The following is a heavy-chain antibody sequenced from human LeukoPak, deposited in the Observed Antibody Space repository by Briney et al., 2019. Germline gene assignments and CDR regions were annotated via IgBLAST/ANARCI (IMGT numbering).Heavy chain of an antibody. Sequence: SETLSLTCAVYGGSFSGYYWSWIRRPPGKGLEWIGEINHSGSTNYNPSLKSRVTISVNTSKNQFSLKLSSVTAADTAVYYCARGPGVVWFGELLRSYYFDYWGQGTLVTVSS. CDR2: INHSGST. CDR1: GGSFSGYY. V-gene: IGHV4-34*01. J-gene: IGHJ4*02. CDR3: ARGPGVVWFGELLRSYYFDY. D-gene: IGHD3-10*01.